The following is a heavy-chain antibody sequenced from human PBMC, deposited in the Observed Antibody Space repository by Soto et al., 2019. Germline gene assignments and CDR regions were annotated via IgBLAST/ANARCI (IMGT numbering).Heavy chain of an antibody. J-gene: IGHJ3*02. CDR1: GGSLSSSAYS. V-gene: IGHV4-30-2*01. D-gene: IGHD3-22*01. CDR2: IYRSGST. Sequence: SETLSLTCAVSGGSLSSSAYSWSWIRQTPWKGLEWIGFIYRSGSTYYNPSLKSRVTLSLDRPKNQISLKLTSVTAADTAVYYCARELLYYDSSGYSWDDAFDIWGQGXMVTVSS. CDR3: ARELLYYDSSGYSWDDAFDI.